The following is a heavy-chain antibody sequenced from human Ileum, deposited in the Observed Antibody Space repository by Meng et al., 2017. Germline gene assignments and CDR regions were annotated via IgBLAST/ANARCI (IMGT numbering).Heavy chain of an antibody. J-gene: IGHJ4*02. CDR1: GFSLSNYW. D-gene: IGHD4-11*01. Sequence: GESLKISCAASGFSLSNYWMSWVRQAPGKGLEWVANIKQDGSEQYYVDSVKGRFTFSKDNAKNSLYLQMNSLRAEDTAVYYCAREGLQSARDYWGQGTLVTVSS. CDR2: IKQDGSEQ. CDR3: AREGLQSARDY. V-gene: IGHV3-7*01.